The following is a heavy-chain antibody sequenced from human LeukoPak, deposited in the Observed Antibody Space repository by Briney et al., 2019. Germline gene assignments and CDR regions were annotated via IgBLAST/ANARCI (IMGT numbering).Heavy chain of an antibody. V-gene: IGHV4-4*02. CDR2: IHHSGGT. Sequence: SETLSLTCAVSGGSVSRNWWSWVRQPPGKGLEWIGEIHHSGGTNYNPSLKSRVTISVDTSKNQFSLKLSSVTAADTAVYYCARYCSSTSCLYDYWGQGTLVTVSS. D-gene: IGHD2-2*01. CDR3: ARYCSSTSCLYDY. CDR1: GGSVSRNW. J-gene: IGHJ4*02.